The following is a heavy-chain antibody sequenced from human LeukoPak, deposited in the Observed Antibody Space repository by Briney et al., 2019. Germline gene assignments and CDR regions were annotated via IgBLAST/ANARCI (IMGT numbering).Heavy chain of an antibody. CDR1: GYTFIAYY. J-gene: IGHJ4*02. D-gene: IGHD6-19*01. CDR2: NNPSGGST. CDR3: ARGGSLAVAPHLYYFDY. V-gene: IGHV1-46*01. Sequence: GASVKVSCKASGYTFIAYYIHWVRQAPGQGLEWMGINNPSGGSTTYAQNFQGRVTMTRDTSTSAVYMELSSLRSEDTAVYYCARGGSLAVAPHLYYFDYWGQGTLVTVSS.